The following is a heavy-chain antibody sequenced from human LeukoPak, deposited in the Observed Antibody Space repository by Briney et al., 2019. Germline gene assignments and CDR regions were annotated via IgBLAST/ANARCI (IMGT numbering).Heavy chain of an antibody. CDR3: ARQYSSGWLYYYYYYMDV. CDR2: ISSSGSTI. D-gene: IGHD6-19*01. CDR1: GFTFNVYS. Sequence: GGSLRLSCAASGFTFNVYSMNWVRQAPGKGLEWVSYISSSGSTIYYADSVKGRFTISRDNAKNPLYLQMNSLRAEDTAVYYCARQYSSGWLYYYYYYMDVWGKGTTVTISS. V-gene: IGHV3-48*04. J-gene: IGHJ6*03.